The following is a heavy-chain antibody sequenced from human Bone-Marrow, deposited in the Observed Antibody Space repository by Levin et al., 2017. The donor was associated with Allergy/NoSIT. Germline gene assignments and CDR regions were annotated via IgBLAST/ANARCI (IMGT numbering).Heavy chain of an antibody. D-gene: IGHD3-10*01. V-gene: IGHV4-59*13. CDR1: GDSINRYY. J-gene: IGHJ6*02. CDR3: ARDRDFYYDSESRNNGLDV. CDR2: IFYKGIP. Sequence: SETLSLTCIVSGDSINRYYWNWIRQSPGKGLEWIGHIFYKGIPNYNPSLRTRVTISTDTSRNQIFLSLTSVTAADTATYYCARDRDFYYDSESRNNGLDVWGQGTAVSVSS.